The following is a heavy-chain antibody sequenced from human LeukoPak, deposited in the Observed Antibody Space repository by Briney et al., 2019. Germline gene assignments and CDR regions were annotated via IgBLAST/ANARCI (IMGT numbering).Heavy chain of an antibody. CDR1: GASSSDPYY. CDR3: ARGYNWNDGAFDP. CDR2: IYVNGGT. J-gene: IGHJ5*02. V-gene: IGHV4-38-2*01. D-gene: IGHD1-20*01. Sequence: PSETLSLTCAVSGASSSDPYYWGWIRQPPERGLQWIGTIYVNGGTFYNPSLKSRVTISEDTSKNQLSLTLTSVTAADTAIYYCARGYNWNDGAFDPWGQGALVTVSS.